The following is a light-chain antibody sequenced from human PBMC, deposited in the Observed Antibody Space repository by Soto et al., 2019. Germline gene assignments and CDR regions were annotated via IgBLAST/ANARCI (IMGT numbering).Light chain of an antibody. CDR2: DSS. J-gene: IGKJ1*01. CDR3: QQFGDWPS. CDR1: QSVSSH. Sequence: EIRMTQSPAILSVSPGESATLSCRASQSVSSHVVWYQQKPGQAPRLLISDSSTTGFPARFSGSGSGTEFTLTISSLQSDDSAIYYCQQFGDWPSFGPGTKLEI. V-gene: IGKV3-15*01.